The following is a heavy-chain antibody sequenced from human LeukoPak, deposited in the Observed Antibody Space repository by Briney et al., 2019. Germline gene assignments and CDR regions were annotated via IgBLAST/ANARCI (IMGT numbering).Heavy chain of an antibody. CDR2: IIPIFGTA. CDR3: ARTDYYGSGSYFT. CDR1: GGTFSSYA. D-gene: IGHD3-10*01. V-gene: IGHV1-69*05. J-gene: IGHJ5*02. Sequence: SVKVSCKASGGTFSSYAISWVRQAPGQGLEWMGRIIPIFGTANYAQKFQGRVTITTDESTSTAYMELSSLRSEDTAVYYCARTDYYGSGSYFTWGQGTLVTVSS.